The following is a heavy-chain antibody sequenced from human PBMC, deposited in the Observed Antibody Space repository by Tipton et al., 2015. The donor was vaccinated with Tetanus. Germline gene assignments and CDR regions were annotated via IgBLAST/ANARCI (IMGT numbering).Heavy chain of an antibody. V-gene: IGHV3-21*01. CDR1: GFTFSSYS. CDR2: ISSSSSYI. CDR3: AREASPYVTYYYYGMDV. D-gene: IGHD3-10*02. Sequence: SLRLSCAASGFTFSSYSMNWVRQAPGKGLEWVSSISSSSSYIYYADSVKGRFTISRDNAKNSLYLQMNSLRAEDTAVYYCAREASPYVTYYYYGMDVWGQGTTVTVSS. J-gene: IGHJ6*02.